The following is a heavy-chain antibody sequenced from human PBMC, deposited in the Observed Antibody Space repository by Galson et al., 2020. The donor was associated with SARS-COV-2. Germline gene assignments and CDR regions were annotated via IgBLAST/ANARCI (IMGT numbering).Heavy chain of an antibody. V-gene: IGHV4-59*01. CDR1: DDSISSSY. D-gene: IGHD3-16*01. CDR2: VHYRGST. J-gene: IGHJ6*02. Sequence: ASETLSLTCTVSDDSISSSYWSWIRLPPGKGLEWIGSVHYRGSTNSNPSLKSRLTLSVDTSKNQFSLKLTSVTAADTAVYFCARDGGASYGMDVWGQGTTVTVSS. CDR3: ARDGGASYGMDV.